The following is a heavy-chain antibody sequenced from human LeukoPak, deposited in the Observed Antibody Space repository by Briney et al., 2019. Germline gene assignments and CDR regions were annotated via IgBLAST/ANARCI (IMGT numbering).Heavy chain of an antibody. D-gene: IGHD5-12*01. V-gene: IGHV3-9*01. CDR1: GFTFRNYA. Sequence: PGGSMRLSCAASGFTFRNYAMHWVRQVPGKGPEWVSGISWNGDNIAYADSVKGRFTISRDNAKNSLYLQMNSLRAEDTALYYCAKDARGGYVVWGQGTLVTVSS. J-gene: IGHJ4*02. CDR3: AKDARGGYVV. CDR2: ISWNGDNI.